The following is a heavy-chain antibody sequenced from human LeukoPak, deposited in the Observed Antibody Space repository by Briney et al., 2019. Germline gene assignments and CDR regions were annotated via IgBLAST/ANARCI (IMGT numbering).Heavy chain of an antibody. CDR3: SKEAHYSGSWIPFEH. CDR2: VYSGGST. CDR1: GFTFSNDY. V-gene: IGHV3-66*01. Sequence: PGGSLRLSCAASGFTFSNDYMDSVRQAPRKWLEWVLVVYSGGSTYYADSVKGRFTISRDNSKNKLYLQMNSLRAEDTAVYYCSKEAHYSGSWIPFEHWGQGTLVTVSS. D-gene: IGHD6-13*01. J-gene: IGHJ1*01.